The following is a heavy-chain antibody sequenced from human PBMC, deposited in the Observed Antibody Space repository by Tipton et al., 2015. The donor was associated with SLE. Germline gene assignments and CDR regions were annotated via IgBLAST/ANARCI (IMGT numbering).Heavy chain of an antibody. CDR3: VRAPGRSYWYFDL. V-gene: IGHV3-48*03. CDR2: IYTSGSTT. CDR1: GFTFSSYE. J-gene: IGHJ2*01. Sequence: SLRLSCAASGFTFSSYEMNWVRQSPGEGLEWVSYIYTSGSTTYYADSVKGRFTISRDNAKNSLYLQMNSLRAEDTAVYYCVRAPGRSYWYFDLWGRGTLVTVSS.